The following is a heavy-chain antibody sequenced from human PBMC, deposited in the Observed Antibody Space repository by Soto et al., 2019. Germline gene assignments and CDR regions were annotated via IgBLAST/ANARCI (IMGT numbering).Heavy chain of an antibody. D-gene: IGHD3-3*01. Sequence: VASVKVSCKTSGYTFNTYGINWVRQAPGQGLELMGWISAYDGKTTYAEKFQGRVTMTTDTSTSTAYMELRSLRSDDTAIYYCARDPHEFWTSYWFDPWGQGPPVTVS. CDR2: ISAYDGKT. CDR1: GYTFNTYG. V-gene: IGHV1-18*01. J-gene: IGHJ5*02. CDR3: ARDPHEFWTSYWFDP.